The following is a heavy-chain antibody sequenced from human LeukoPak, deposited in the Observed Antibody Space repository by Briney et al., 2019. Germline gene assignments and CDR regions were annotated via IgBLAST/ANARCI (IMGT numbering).Heavy chain of an antibody. J-gene: IGHJ4*02. CDR1: GLTFSSYG. V-gene: IGHV3-33*01. D-gene: IGHD2-2*02. CDR2: IWYDGSNK. Sequence: PGGSLRLSCAASGLTFSSYGMHWVRQAPGKGLEWVAVIWYDGSNKYYADSVKGQFTISRDNSKNTLYLQMNSLRAEDTAVYYCARDSPLGYCSSTSCYTGAFDYWGQGTLVTVSS. CDR3: ARDSPLGYCSSTSCYTGAFDY.